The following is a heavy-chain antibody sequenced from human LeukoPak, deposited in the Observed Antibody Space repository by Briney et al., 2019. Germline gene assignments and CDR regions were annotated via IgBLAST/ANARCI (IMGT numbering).Heavy chain of an antibody. CDR1: GYTFTSYD. CDR3: ARGSAGYCGSTTCYVKWFDP. J-gene: IGHJ5*02. CDR2: MNPNSGNT. Sequence: GASVKVSCKASGYTFTSYDINWVRQATGQGLEWMGWMNPNSGNTGYAQKFQGRVTMTRNTSISTAYMELRSLRSDDTAVYYCARGSAGYCGSTTCYVKWFDPWGQGTLVTVSS. V-gene: IGHV1-8*01. D-gene: IGHD2-2*01.